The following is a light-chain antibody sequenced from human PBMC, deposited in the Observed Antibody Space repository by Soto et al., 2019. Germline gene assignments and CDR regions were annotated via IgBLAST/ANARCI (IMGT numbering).Light chain of an antibody. CDR3: QQYGSSLFMYT. CDR1: QSVSSSY. V-gene: IGKV3-20*01. Sequence: EIVLTQSPGTLSLSPGERATLSCRASQSVSSSYLAWYLQKPGQAPRLLIYGASSRATGIPDRFSGSGSGTDFTLTISRLEPEDFAVYYCQQYGSSLFMYTFGQGTKLEIK. J-gene: IGKJ2*01. CDR2: GAS.